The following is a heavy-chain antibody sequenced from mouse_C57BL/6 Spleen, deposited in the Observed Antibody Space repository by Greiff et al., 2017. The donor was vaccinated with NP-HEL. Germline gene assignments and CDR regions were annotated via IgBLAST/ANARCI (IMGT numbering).Heavy chain of an antibody. V-gene: IGHV14-2*01. CDR1: GFNIKDYY. J-gene: IGHJ4*01. D-gene: IGHD1-1*01. CDR2: IDPEDGET. Sequence: EVKLEESGAELVKPGASVKLSCTASGFNIKDYYMPWVKQRTEQGLEWIGRIDPEDGETKYAPKFQGKATITADTSSNTAYLQLSSLTSEDTAVYYCARESSYYAMDYWGQGTSVTVSS. CDR3: ARESSYYAMDY.